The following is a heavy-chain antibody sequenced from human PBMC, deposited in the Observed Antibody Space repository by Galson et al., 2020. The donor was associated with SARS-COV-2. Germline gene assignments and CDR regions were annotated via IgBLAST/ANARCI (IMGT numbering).Heavy chain of an antibody. D-gene: IGHD1-26*01. CDR1: GFTFSSYD. V-gene: IGHV3-13*01. CDR2: IGTAGDT. CDR3: ARGSEPAFDWYFDL. Sequence: GGSLRLSCAASGFTFSSYDMPWVRQATGKGLEWVAAIGTAGDTYYPGSVKGRFTISRENAKNSLYLQMNSLRAGDTAVYYCARGSEPAFDWYFDLWGRGTLVTVSS. J-gene: IGHJ2*01.